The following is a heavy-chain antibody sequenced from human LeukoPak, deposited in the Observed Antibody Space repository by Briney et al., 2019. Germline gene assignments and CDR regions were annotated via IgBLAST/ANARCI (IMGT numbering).Heavy chain of an antibody. CDR2: IYHSGST. CDR1: GYSISSGYY. V-gene: IGHV4-38-2*02. Sequence: SETLSLTCTVSGYSISSGYYWGGIRQPPGKGLEWIGSIYHSGSTNYNPSLKTRVTITVDTSKNQFSLKLSSVTAADTAVYYCARDHANYMDVWGKGTTVTVSS. CDR3: ARDHANYMDV. J-gene: IGHJ6*03.